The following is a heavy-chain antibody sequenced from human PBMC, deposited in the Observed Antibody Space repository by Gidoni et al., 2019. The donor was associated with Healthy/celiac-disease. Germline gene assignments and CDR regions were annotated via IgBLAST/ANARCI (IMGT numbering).Heavy chain of an antibody. CDR1: GFTFSSDW. D-gene: IGHD6-6*01. Sequence: EVQLVESGGGLVKPGGSLRLSCAAAGFTFSSDWMSWVRQAPGKGLEWVANIKQDGSEKYYVDSVKGRFTISRDNAKNALYLQMNSLRAEDTAVYYCARSEYSSSPYYFDYWGQGTLVTVSS. CDR3: ARSEYSSSPYYFDY. CDR2: IKQDGSEK. J-gene: IGHJ4*02. V-gene: IGHV3-7*01.